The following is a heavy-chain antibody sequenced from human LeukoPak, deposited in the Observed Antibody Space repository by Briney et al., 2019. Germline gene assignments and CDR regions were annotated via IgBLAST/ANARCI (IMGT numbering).Heavy chain of an antibody. D-gene: IGHD2-8*01. J-gene: IGHJ4*02. V-gene: IGHV4-4*02. Sequence: KPSETLSLTCGVSGGSITSTSWWSWVRQPPGQGLEWIGEISLSGLTNYNPSLKSRVTMALDKSKNHLSLNLTSVTAADTAVYYCSRENGAFSPFGYWGQGTLVTVPS. CDR3: SRENGAFSPFGY. CDR2: ISLSGLT. CDR1: GGSITSTSW.